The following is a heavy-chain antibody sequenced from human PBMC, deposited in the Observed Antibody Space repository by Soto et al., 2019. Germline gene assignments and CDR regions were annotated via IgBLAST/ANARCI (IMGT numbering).Heavy chain of an antibody. CDR1: GFTFSSYA. D-gene: IGHD3-3*01. CDR3: ATSEGRNAFRSGYGNRNWFDP. CDR2: ISGSGGST. V-gene: IGHV3-23*04. Sequence: EVQRVESGGGLVQPGGSLRLSCAASGFTFSSYARSWVRQAPGKGLEWVSAISGSGGSTYYADSVKGRFTISRENSKNTLYLQMNSLRAEDTAVYYCATSEGRNAFRSGYGNRNWFDPWGQRTLVTVSS. J-gene: IGHJ5*02.